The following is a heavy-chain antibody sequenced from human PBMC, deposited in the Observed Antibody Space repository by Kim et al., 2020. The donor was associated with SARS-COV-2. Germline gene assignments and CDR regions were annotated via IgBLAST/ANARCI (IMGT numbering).Heavy chain of an antibody. CDR3: ARHATNWGWSAFDI. J-gene: IGHJ3*02. CDR2: IYYSGST. D-gene: IGHD7-27*01. Sequence: SETLSLTCTVSGGSISSSSYYWGWIRQPPGKGLEWIGSIYYSGSTYYNPSLKSRVTISVDTSKNQFSLKLSSVTAADTAVYYCARHATNWGWSAFDIWGQGTMVTVSS. V-gene: IGHV4-39*01. CDR1: GGSISSSSYY.